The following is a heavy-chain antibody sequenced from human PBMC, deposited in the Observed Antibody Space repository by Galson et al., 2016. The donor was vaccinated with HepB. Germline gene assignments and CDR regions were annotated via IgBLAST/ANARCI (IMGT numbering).Heavy chain of an antibody. D-gene: IGHD6-6*01. Sequence: ETLSLTCTVSGGSISNYCWTWIRQPLGKGLEWIGYICDYGSTNYNPSLMSRVTISLDTSKSRFSLNLSSVTAADTAVYYCARRYYSSSTFDSWGQGTLVTVSS. V-gene: IGHV4-59*13. CDR1: GGSISNYC. CDR3: ARRYYSSSTFDS. J-gene: IGHJ4*02. CDR2: ICDYGST.